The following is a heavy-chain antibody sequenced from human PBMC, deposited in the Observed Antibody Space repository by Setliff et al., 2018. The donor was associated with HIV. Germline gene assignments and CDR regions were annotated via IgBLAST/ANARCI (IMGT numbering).Heavy chain of an antibody. CDR1: GYSFINYA. J-gene: IGHJ4*02. D-gene: IGHD1-26*01. V-gene: IGHV7-4-1*02. Sequence: ASVKVSCKAPGYSFINYAINWLRQAPGRGLEWMGWIHTEQGFPMYAQGFTGRFVFSLDPSVNTAYLQINSLKAEDTAMYYCARVGSYWSTFDYWGQGALVTVSS. CDR3: ARVGSYWSTFDY. CDR2: IHTEQGFP.